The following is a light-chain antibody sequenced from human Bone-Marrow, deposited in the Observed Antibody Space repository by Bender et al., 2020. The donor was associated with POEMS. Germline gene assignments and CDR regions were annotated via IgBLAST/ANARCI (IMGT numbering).Light chain of an antibody. CDR2: DVT. CDR3: CSDAGSRTLV. J-gene: IGLJ3*02. CDR1: SSDVGGYNF. V-gene: IGLV2-23*02. Sequence: QSALTQPPSASGSPGQSITISCTGTSSDVGGYNFVTWYQQHPGKAPKLIIFDVTRRPAGVSVRFAGSKAGKAASLTIGGHQAEEEADYCCCSDAGSRTLVFGGGTKLTVL.